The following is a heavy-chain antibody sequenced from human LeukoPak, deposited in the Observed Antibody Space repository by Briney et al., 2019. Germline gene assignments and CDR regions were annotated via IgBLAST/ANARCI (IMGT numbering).Heavy chain of an antibody. CDR2: IKQDGSEM. J-gene: IGHJ4*02. V-gene: IGHV3-7*03. CDR3: ARVFRVHFDY. D-gene: IGHD3-10*01. CDR1: GFTFSSYW. Sequence: GGSLRLSCADSGFTFSSYWMTWVRQAPGKGLEWVANIKQDGSEMFYVDSAKGRFTISRDNAKNSLFLQMNSLRAEDTAVYYCARVFRVHFDYWGQGTLVTVSS.